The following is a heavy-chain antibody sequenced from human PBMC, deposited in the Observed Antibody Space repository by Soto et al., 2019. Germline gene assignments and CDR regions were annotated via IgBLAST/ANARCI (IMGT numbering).Heavy chain of an antibody. CDR1: GFTFSSYS. CDR3: AREGDDYVFDY. V-gene: IGHV3-21*01. Sequence: KSGGSLRLSCAASGFTFSSYSMNWVRQAPGKGLEWVSSISSSSSYIYYADSVKGRFTISRDNAKNSLYLQMNSLRAEDTAVYYCAREGDDYVFDYWGQGTLVTVSS. D-gene: IGHD3-16*01. CDR2: ISSSSSYI. J-gene: IGHJ4*02.